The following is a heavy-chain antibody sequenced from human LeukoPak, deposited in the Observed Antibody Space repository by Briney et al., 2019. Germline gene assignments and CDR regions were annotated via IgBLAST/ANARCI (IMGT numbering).Heavy chain of an antibody. J-gene: IGHJ6*02. V-gene: IGHV3-66*01. CDR1: GFTVSSNY. D-gene: IGHD3-22*01. CDR3: ARELYYYDSSGYYGRAGNYYYYYGMDV. Sequence: GGSLRLSCAASGFTVSSNYMSWVRQAPGKGLEWVSVIYSGGSTYYADSVKGRFTISRDNSKNTLYLQMNSLRAEDTAVYYCARELYYYDSSGYYGRAGNYYYYYGMDVWGQGTTVTVSS. CDR2: IYSGGST.